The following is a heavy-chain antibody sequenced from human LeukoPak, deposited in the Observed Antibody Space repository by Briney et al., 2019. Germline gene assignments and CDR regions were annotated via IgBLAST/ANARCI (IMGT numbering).Heavy chain of an antibody. CDR1: GHTFTSYL. D-gene: IGHD5-18*01. V-gene: IGHV1-46*01. CDR2: IDPSGGST. Sequence: ASVKVSCKASGHTFTSYLLHWVRQAPGQGLEWMGAIDPSGGSTTYAQMFQDRVTMTRDTSTTTVYMELSSLRSEDTAVYYCARETYNYGKSFDYWGQGTLVTVSS. J-gene: IGHJ4*02. CDR3: ARETYNYGKSFDY.